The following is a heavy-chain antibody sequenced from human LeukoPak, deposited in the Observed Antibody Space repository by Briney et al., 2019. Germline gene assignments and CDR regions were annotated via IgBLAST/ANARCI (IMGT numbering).Heavy chain of an antibody. CDR3: ARAIAAAGHNWFDP. CDR2: IYHSGST. Sequence: SETLSLTCTVSGGSISSGGYYWSWIRQPPGKGLERIGYIYHSGSTYYNPSLKSRVTISVDRSKNQFSLKLSSVTAADTAVYYCARAIAAAGHNWFDPWGQGTLVTVSS. J-gene: IGHJ5*02. CDR1: GGSISSGGYY. V-gene: IGHV4-30-2*01. D-gene: IGHD6-13*01.